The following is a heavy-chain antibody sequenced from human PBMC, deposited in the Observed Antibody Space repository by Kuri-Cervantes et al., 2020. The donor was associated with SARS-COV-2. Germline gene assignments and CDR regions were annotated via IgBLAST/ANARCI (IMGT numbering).Heavy chain of an antibody. CDR2: ISYDGSNK. J-gene: IGHJ6*04. CDR1: GFTFSSYA. V-gene: IGHV3-30*01. CDR3: AKDRSVRGSGTLDV. D-gene: IGHD3-10*01. Sequence: SLKISCSASGFTFSSYAMHWVRQAPGKGLEWVAVISYDGSNKYYADSVKGRFTISRDNSKNTLYLQMNSLRAEDTAVYCCAKDRSVRGSGTLDVWGKGTTVTVSS.